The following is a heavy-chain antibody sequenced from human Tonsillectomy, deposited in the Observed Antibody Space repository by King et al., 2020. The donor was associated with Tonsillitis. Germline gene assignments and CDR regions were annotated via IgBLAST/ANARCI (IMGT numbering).Heavy chain of an antibody. V-gene: IGHV3-7*03. CDR3: AGDGPLTDYDQYYFGY. D-gene: IGHD3-9*01. CDR1: GFTFSRSW. Sequence: VQLVESGGGLVQPGGSLRLSCAASGFTFSRSWMSWVRQTPGKGLEWVANIKQDGSEKYYVDSVKGRFTISRDNAKNSLFLQMNSLRVEDTAVYYCAGDGPLTDYDQYYFGYWGQGTLVTVSS. CDR2: IKQDGSEK. J-gene: IGHJ4*02.